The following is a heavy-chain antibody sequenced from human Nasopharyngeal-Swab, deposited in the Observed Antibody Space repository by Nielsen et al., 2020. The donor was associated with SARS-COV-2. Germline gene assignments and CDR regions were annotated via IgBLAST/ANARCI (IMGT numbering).Heavy chain of an antibody. J-gene: IGHJ4*02. CDR1: GDIFTNSA. CDR2: IVSALGLP. Sequence: SVKVSCKTSGDIFTNSAIGWVRQAPGQGLEWMGGIVSALGLPNYAQKFRGRVTISADRSTTTSYLELSSLRSEDTAIYYCAREGEYGAYDAPDYWGQGTLVTVSS. D-gene: IGHD5-12*01. V-gene: IGHV1-69*10. CDR3: AREGEYGAYDAPDY.